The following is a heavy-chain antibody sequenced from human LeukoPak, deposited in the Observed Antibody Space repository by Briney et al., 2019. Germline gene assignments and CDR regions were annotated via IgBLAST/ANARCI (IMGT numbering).Heavy chain of an antibody. CDR3: ARARASGRSGFDY. Sequence: GGSLRLSCAASGFTFSDYYMNWVRQAPGKGLEWVSYISSSSSTIYYADSVKGRFTISRDNAKNSLDLQMNSLRDEDTAVYYCARARASGRSGFDYWGQGTLVTVSS. CDR1: GFTFSDYY. D-gene: IGHD2-15*01. CDR2: ISSSSSTI. J-gene: IGHJ4*02. V-gene: IGHV3-48*02.